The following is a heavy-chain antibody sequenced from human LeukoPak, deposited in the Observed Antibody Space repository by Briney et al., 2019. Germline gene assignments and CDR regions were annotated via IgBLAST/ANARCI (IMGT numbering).Heavy chain of an antibody. J-gene: IGHJ5*02. V-gene: IGHV4-34*01. D-gene: IGHD2-2*02. CDR2: INHSGST. CDR1: GGSFSGYC. CDR3: ARGYCSSTSCYMNWFDP. Sequence: PSETLSLTCAVYGGSFSGYCWSWIRQPPGKGLEWIGEINHSGSTNYNPSLKSRVTISVDTSKNQFSLKLSSVTAADTAVYYCARGYCSSTSCYMNWFDPWGQGTLVTVSS.